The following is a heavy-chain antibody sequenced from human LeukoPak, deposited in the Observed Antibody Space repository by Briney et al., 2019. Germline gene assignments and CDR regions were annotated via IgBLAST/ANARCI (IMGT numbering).Heavy chain of an antibody. Sequence: GGSLRLSCAASGFIVSSNYMSWIRQAPGKGLEWVSYISSSGSTIYYADSVKGRFTIPRDNAKNSLYLQMNSLRAEDPAVYYCARYYYYYMDVWGKGTTVTVSS. CDR2: ISSSGSTI. J-gene: IGHJ6*03. CDR1: GFIVSSNY. CDR3: ARYYYYYMDV. V-gene: IGHV3-11*04.